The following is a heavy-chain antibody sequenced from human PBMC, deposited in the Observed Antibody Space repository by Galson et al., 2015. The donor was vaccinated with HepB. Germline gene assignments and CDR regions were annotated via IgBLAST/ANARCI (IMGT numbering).Heavy chain of an antibody. D-gene: IGHD6-19*01. V-gene: IGHV3-53*04. CDR2: IYSGGTT. J-gene: IGHJ4*02. CDR1: GFTVSRIY. Sequence: SLRLSCAASGFTVSRIYMSWVRQAPGKGLEWVSVIYSGGTTYYADSVKGRFTISRHNSKNTLYLQMNSLRAEDTAVYYCARVVAVAGAPPFDYWGQGTLVIVSS. CDR3: ARVVAVAGAPPFDY.